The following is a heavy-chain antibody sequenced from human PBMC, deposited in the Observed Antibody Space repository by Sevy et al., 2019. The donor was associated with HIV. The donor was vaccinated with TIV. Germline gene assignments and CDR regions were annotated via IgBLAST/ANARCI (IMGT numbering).Heavy chain of an antibody. Sequence: GGSLRLSCAASGFNVNDNYMTWVRQAPGKGLEWVSIIHADGSSYYADSVKGRFTMSRDDSKNIVNLQMNSLRADDTAVYYCARDRRFCGNECYLYYYYGMDVWGQGTLVTVSS. CDR3: ARDRRFCGNECYLYYYYGMDV. CDR1: GFNVNDNY. D-gene: IGHD3-16*02. CDR2: IHADGSS. V-gene: IGHV3-53*01. J-gene: IGHJ6*02.